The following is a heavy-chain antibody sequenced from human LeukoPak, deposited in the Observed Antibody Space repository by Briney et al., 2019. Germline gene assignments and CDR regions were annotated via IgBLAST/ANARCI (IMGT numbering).Heavy chain of an antibody. Sequence: GGSLRLSCAASGFTFSSYAMHWVRQAPGKGLEWVAVMSYDGSNKCDADSVKGRFTISRDNSKNTLYLQMNSLRAEDTAVYYCARGYYYDSSAGGFDYWGQGTLVTVSS. CDR3: ARGYYYDSSAGGFDY. CDR1: GFTFSSYA. CDR2: MSYDGSNK. V-gene: IGHV3-30-3*01. D-gene: IGHD3-22*01. J-gene: IGHJ4*02.